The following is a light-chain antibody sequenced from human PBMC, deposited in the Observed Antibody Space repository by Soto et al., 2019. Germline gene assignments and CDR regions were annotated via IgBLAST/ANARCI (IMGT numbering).Light chain of an antibody. Sequence: EIVLTQSPATLSLSPGERATLSCRASQSVSRYLAWYQQKPGQSPRLLIYDASNRATGIPARFSGSGSGTDFTLTISSLEPEDFAVYYCKQRSYWPPSLTFGGGTKVEIK. J-gene: IGKJ4*02. CDR3: KQRSYWPPSLT. CDR1: QSVSRY. CDR2: DAS. V-gene: IGKV3-11*01.